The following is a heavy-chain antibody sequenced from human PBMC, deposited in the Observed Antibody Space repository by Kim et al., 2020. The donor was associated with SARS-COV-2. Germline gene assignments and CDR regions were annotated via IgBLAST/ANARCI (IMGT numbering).Heavy chain of an antibody. D-gene: IGHD3-10*01. CDR2: FDPEDAET. Sequence: ASVKVSCKVSGYTLIELSMHWVRQAPGKGLEWMGGFDPEDAETIYAHKFQGRVTMTEDPSTDTAYLELSSLRSEDTAGYYCAKGPSIVRDNWFDLWGQGT. CDR3: AKGPSIVRDNWFDL. CDR1: GYTLIELS. V-gene: IGHV1-24*01. J-gene: IGHJ5*02.